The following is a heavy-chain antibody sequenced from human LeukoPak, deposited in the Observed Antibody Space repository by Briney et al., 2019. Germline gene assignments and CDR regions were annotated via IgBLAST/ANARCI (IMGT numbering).Heavy chain of an antibody. D-gene: IGHD3-22*01. V-gene: IGHV5-51*01. CDR3: ARRIYDTSGDYMDV. J-gene: IGHJ6*03. CDR2: IYPGDSDT. CDR1: GYSFTNYW. Sequence: GESLKISCKGSGYSFTNYWIGWVRQMPGKGLEWMGIIYPGDSDTKYSPSFQGRVTTSAAKSISTAYLQWSSLKASDTAMYYCARRIYDTSGDYMDVWGKGTTVTVSS.